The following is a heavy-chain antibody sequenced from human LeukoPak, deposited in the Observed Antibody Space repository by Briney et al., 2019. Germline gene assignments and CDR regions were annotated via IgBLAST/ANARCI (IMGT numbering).Heavy chain of an antibody. CDR1: GFTFSSYA. V-gene: IGHV3-23*01. D-gene: IGHD3-16*01. J-gene: IGHJ3*02. CDR2: ISVSGRST. CDR3: AKDGGPKPYYVWGSYSGSARGDAFDI. Sequence: GGSLRLSCAASGFTFSSYAMSWVRQAPGKGLEGVSGISVSGRSTYYADSVKGRFTISRDNSKNTLYLQMNSLRAEDTAVYYCAKDGGPKPYYVWGSYSGSARGDAFDIWGQGTMVTVSS.